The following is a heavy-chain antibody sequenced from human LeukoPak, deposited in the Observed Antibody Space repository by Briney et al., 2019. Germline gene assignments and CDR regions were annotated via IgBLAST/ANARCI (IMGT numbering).Heavy chain of an antibody. CDR2: IYYSGST. Sequence: PSETLSLTCTVSGGXITSDYWSWIRQPPGKGLEWIGYIYYSGSTNYNPSLKSRVTISVDTSKNQFSLKLNSVTAADTAVYYCARHYYGSGSYRWFDPWGQETLVTVSS. J-gene: IGHJ5*02. CDR3: ARHYYGSGSYRWFDP. D-gene: IGHD3-10*01. CDR1: GGXITSDY. V-gene: IGHV4-59*08.